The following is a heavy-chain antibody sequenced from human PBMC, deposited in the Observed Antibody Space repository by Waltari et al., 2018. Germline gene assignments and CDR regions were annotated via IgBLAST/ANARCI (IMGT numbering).Heavy chain of an antibody. CDR1: GYSFTTNW. V-gene: IGHV5-51*01. D-gene: IGHD1-26*01. Sequence: EVQLVQSGAEVKKPGESLKISCQGSGYSFTTNWIDWVGRVPGKGLERMGIFYPGDPDTSYSPPVQGQGTISADKSISTAYLQWSSLKASDTAMYYCARHRGSPGYYYGMDVWGQGTMVTVSS. CDR3: ARHRGSPGYYYGMDV. CDR2: FYPGDPDT. J-gene: IGHJ6*02.